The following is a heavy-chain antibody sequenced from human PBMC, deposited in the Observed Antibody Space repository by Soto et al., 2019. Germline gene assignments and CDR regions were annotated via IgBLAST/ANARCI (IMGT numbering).Heavy chain of an antibody. CDR1: GGSIITGSYY. V-gene: IGHV4-31*03. CDR3: ARDRYSYGFVDF. CDR2: IYYSGNT. D-gene: IGHD5-18*01. Sequence: SETLSLTCTVSGGSIITGSYYWTWIRQLPGKGLEWIGYIYYSGNTYYNPSLESRVTISVDTSKNQFSLKLSSVTAADTAVYYCARDRYSYGFVDFWGQGTLVTVSS. J-gene: IGHJ4*02.